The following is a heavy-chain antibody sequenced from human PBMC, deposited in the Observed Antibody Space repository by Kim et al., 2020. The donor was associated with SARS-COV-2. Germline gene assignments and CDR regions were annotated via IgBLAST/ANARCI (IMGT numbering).Heavy chain of an antibody. CDR3: ARISYCGGDCYSGSVDY. V-gene: IGHV3-30-3*01. Sequence: GGSLRLSCAASGFTFSSYAMHWVRQAPGKGLEWVAVISYDGSNKYYADSVKGRFTISRDNSKNTLYLQMNSLRAEDTAVYYCARISYCGGDCYSGSVDYWGQGTLVTVSP. J-gene: IGHJ4*02. D-gene: IGHD2-21*01. CDR2: ISYDGSNK. CDR1: GFTFSSYA.